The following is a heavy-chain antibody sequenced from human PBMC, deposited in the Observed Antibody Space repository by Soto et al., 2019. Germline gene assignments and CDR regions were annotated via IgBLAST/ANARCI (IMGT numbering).Heavy chain of an antibody. CDR3: TTDRGYLTFDY. D-gene: IGHD3-22*01. Sequence: PGGSLRLSCAASGFTFSSYAMSWVRQAPGKGLEWVANIKEDGTAKYYLDSVKGRFTVSRDNVKNSLYLQMNSLRAEDTAMYYCTTDRGYLTFDYWGPGTLVTAPQ. J-gene: IGHJ4*02. CDR1: GFTFSSYA. CDR2: IKEDGTAK. V-gene: IGHV3-7*01.